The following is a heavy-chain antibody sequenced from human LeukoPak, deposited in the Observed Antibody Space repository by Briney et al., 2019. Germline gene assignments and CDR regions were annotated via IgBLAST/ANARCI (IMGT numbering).Heavy chain of an antibody. CDR2: IYPGDSDT. V-gene: IGHV5-51*01. D-gene: IGHD3-10*01. Sequence: GESLKISCKGSGYSFTSYWIGWVRQMPGKGLEWMGIIYPGDSDTRYSPSFQGQVTISADKSISTAYLQWSSLKASDTAMYYCARSGITMVRGVIINNWFDPWGQGTLVTVSS. J-gene: IGHJ5*02. CDR1: GYSFTSYW. CDR3: ARSGITMVRGVIINNWFDP.